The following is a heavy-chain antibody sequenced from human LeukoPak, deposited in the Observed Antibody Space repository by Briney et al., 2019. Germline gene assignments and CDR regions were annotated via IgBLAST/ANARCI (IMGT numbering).Heavy chain of an antibody. CDR2: IYYSGST. CDR1: GGSISSYY. J-gene: IGHJ4*02. V-gene: IGHV4-59*01. CDR3: ARWSDSSGYYYFDY. D-gene: IGHD3-22*01. Sequence: SETLSLTCTVSGGSISSYYWSWIRQPPGKGLEWLGYIYYSGSTNYNPSLKSRVTISVDTSKNQFSLKLSSVTAADTAVYYCARWSDSSGYYYFDYWGQGTLVTVSS.